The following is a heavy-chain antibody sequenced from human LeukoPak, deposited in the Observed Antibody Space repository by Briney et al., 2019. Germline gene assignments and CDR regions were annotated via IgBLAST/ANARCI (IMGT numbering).Heavy chain of an antibody. Sequence: RASVKVSCKASAYTFTGYYMHWVRQAPGQGLEWMGWINPNSGGTNYAQKFQGRVTMTRDTSICTAYMELSRLRSDDTAVYYCARDLPYYYVRGRFYYFDYWGQGTLVTVSS. CDR1: AYTFTGYY. V-gene: IGHV1-2*02. J-gene: IGHJ4*02. CDR2: INPNSGGT. D-gene: IGHD3-10*02. CDR3: ARDLPYYYVRGRFYYFDY.